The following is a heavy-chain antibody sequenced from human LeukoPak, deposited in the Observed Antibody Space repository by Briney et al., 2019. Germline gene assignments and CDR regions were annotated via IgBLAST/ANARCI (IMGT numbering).Heavy chain of an antibody. Sequence: SETLSLTCTVSGASIGSTTYYWDWFRQPPGKGLEWIGNIYDGGSTHYIPSLKSRLTMSVDTSKNHFSLRLNSVTAADTAIYYCATHRRPGSGGYENAFEIWGQGTMVTVSS. J-gene: IGHJ3*02. CDR1: GASIGSTTYY. V-gene: IGHV4-39*01. CDR3: ATHRRPGSGGYENAFEI. CDR2: IYDGGST. D-gene: IGHD5-12*01.